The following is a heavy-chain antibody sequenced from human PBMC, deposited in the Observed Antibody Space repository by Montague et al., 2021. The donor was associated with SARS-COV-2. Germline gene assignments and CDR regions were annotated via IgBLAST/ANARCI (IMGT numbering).Heavy chain of an antibody. J-gene: IGHJ6*02. CDR2: IYSDGSRI. V-gene: IGHV3-74*01. D-gene: IGHD5-12*01. CDR3: AGDSGYPIRGMDV. CDR1: EFSFRSDW. Sequence: SLRLSCAASEFSFRSDWINWVRQGPGKGPVWVSRIYSDGSRIDYADSVKGRFTISRDNARNTVFLQMNSLRVEDAAVYYCAGDSGYPIRGMDVWGQGTPVTVSS.